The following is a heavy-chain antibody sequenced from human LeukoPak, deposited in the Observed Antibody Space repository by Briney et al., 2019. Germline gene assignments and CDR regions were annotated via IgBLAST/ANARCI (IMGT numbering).Heavy chain of an antibody. CDR3: TRFYSYGDY. CDR2: IYYSGST. D-gene: IGHD5-18*01. CDR1: GDSLSSYY. V-gene: IGHV4-59*01. J-gene: IGHJ4*02. Sequence: SETLSLTCTVSGDSLSSYYWSWIRQPPGKGLEWIGHIYYSGSTNYNPSLKSRVTISVDTSKNQFSLKLSSVTAADTAVYYCTRFYSYGDYWGQGTLVTVSS.